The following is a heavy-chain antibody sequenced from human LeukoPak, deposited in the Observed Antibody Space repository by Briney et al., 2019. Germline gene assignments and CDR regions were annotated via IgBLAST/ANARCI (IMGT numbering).Heavy chain of an antibody. CDR3: ARWGFWSGFD. V-gene: IGHV4-34*01. CDR2: INHSGST. J-gene: IGHJ4*02. Sequence: SETLSLTCAVYGGSFSGYYWSWIRQPPGKGLEWIGEINHSGSTNYNPSLKSRVTISVDTSKNQFSLKLSSVTAADTAVYYCARWGFWSGFDWGQGTLVTASS. CDR1: GGSFSGYY. D-gene: IGHD3-3*01.